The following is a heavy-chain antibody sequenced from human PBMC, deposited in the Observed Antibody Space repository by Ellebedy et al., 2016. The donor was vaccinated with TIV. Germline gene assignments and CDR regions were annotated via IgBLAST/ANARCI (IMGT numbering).Heavy chain of an antibody. Sequence: SVKVSCXASGGTFSSYAISWVRQAPGQGLEWMGGIIPIFGTANYAQKFQGRVTITADKSTSTAYMELRSLRSDDTAVYYCARDLPDLPWQWLDGNWFDPWGQGTLVTVSS. D-gene: IGHD6-19*01. V-gene: IGHV1-69*06. CDR1: GGTFSSYA. CDR3: ARDLPDLPWQWLDGNWFDP. J-gene: IGHJ5*02. CDR2: IIPIFGTA.